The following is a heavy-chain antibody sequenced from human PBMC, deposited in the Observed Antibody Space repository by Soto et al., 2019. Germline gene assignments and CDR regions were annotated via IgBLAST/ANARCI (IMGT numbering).Heavy chain of an antibody. V-gene: IGHV3-23*01. CDR3: ARAGGAMLSDY. D-gene: IGHD2-2*01. CDR2: ISASGGST. J-gene: IGHJ4*02. Sequence: PGGSLRLSCAASGFTFSSFAMSWVRQAPEKGLEWVTGISASGGSTYYADSVKGRFTISRDNSKNTLYLQMNSLRVEDTAVYHCARAGGAMLSDYWGQGTLVTVSS. CDR1: GFTFSSFA.